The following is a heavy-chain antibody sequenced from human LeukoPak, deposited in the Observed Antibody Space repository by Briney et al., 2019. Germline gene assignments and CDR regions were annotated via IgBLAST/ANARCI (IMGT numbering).Heavy chain of an antibody. CDR1: GDSFTSVTDY. D-gene: IGHD3-9*01. Sequence: PSETLSLTCTVSGDSFTSVTDYWAWIRQPPGKGLEWIASGDYSGGTYYNPSLESRVAISADMSKNQISLQLTSVTGADTAVYYCARHLLLRYTYWYFDLWGRGTLVTVSS. J-gene: IGHJ2*01. CDR3: ARHLLLRYTYWYFDL. V-gene: IGHV4-39*07. CDR2: GDYSGGT.